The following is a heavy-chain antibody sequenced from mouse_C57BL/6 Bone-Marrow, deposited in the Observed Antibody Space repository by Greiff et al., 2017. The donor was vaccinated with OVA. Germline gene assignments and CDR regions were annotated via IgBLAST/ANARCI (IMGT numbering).Heavy chain of an antibody. D-gene: IGHD1-1*01. Sequence: QVQLQQPGAELVKPGASVKLSCKASGYTFTSYWMHWVKQRPGQGLEWIGMIHPNSGSTNYNEKFKSKATLTVDKSSSTAYMQLSSLTSEDSAVDYCARLYYYGSREYFDVWGTGTTVTVAS. V-gene: IGHV1-64*01. CDR1: GYTFTSYW. CDR3: ARLYYYGSREYFDV. J-gene: IGHJ1*03. CDR2: IHPNSGST.